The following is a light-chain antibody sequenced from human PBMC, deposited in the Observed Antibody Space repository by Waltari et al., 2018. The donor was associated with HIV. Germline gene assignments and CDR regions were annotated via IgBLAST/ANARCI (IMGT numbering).Light chain of an antibody. CDR2: QDT. CDR3: QAWDSTTLV. Sequence: SYDVTQPLSVSVSPGQTATITCSGDKLGNKYTSWYQQKAGQSPVLVIYQDTQWPSDIPERFSGSNSGHTATLTISGTQPIDEADYYCQAWDSTTLVFGGGTKLTVL. V-gene: IGLV3-1*01. J-gene: IGLJ2*01. CDR1: KLGNKY.